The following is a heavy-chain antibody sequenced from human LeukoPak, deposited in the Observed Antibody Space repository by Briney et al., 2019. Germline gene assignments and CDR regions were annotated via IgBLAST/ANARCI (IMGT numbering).Heavy chain of an antibody. V-gene: IGHV1-2*02. Sequence: GASVKVSCKASGYTFTGYYMHWVRQAPGQGLEWMGWINPNSGGTNYAQKFQGRVTMTRDTSISTAYMELSRLRSDDTAVYYWARVRYSYGYGDYWGQGTLVTVSS. D-gene: IGHD5-18*01. CDR3: ARVRYSYGYGDY. CDR1: GYTFTGYY. J-gene: IGHJ4*02. CDR2: INPNSGGT.